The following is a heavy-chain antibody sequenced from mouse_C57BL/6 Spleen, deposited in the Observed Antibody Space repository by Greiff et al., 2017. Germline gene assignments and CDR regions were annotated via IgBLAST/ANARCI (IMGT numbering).Heavy chain of an antibody. CDR3: ARDGNYGFYAMDY. D-gene: IGHD2-1*01. Sequence: VQLKQSGGGLVKPGGSLKLSCAASGFTFSDYGMHWVRQAPEKGLEWVAYISSGSSTIYYADTVKGRFTISRDNAKNTLFLQMTSLRSEDTAMYYCARDGNYGFYAMDYCGQGTSVTVSS. CDR2: ISSGSSTI. V-gene: IGHV5-17*01. J-gene: IGHJ4*01. CDR1: GFTFSDYG.